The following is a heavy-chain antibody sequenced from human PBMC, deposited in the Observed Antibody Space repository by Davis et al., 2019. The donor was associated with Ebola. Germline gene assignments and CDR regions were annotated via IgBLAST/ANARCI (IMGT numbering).Heavy chain of an antibody. V-gene: IGHV3-15*01. D-gene: IGHD6-19*01. J-gene: IGHJ4*02. CDR1: GFTFTYAW. CDR3: TTEPRYSSGYYLPY. CDR2: IKSKTDGGTT. Sequence: GESLKISCAASGFTFTYAWMSWVRQAPGKGLEWVGRIKSKTDGGTTDYAAPAKDRFTISRDDAKNTLYLQVNSLKTEDTAVYYCTTEPRYSSGYYLPYWGQGTLVTVSS.